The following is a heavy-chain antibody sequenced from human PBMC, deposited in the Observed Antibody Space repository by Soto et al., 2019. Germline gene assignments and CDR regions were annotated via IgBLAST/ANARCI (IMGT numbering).Heavy chain of an antibody. CDR3: ARGGVTALDY. CDR1: GYTFTNYA. CDR2: INVENGNT. Sequence: QVQLVQSGAEEKKPGASVKVSCKASGYTFTNYAMHWVRQAPGQRLEWMGWINVENGNTKSSETFQGRVTITRDTSASAAYVELSSLRSEDTAVYYCARGGVTALDYWGQGTLVTVSS. D-gene: IGHD2-21*02. V-gene: IGHV1-3*05. J-gene: IGHJ4*02.